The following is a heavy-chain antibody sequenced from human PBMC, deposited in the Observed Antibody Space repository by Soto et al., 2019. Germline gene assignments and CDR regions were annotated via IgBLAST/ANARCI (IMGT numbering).Heavy chain of an antibody. J-gene: IGHJ5*02. Sequence: QVQLVQSGAEVKKPGSSVKVSCKASGGTFSSYAISWVRQAPGQGLEWMGGIIPIFGTANYAQKFQGRVTITANKSTSTAYMELRSLRSADTAVYYCARDRRGRILGTIQWFDPWGQGTLVTVSS. CDR1: GGTFSSYA. V-gene: IGHV1-69*06. CDR3: ARDRRGRILGTIQWFDP. CDR2: IIPIFGTA. D-gene: IGHD5-12*01.